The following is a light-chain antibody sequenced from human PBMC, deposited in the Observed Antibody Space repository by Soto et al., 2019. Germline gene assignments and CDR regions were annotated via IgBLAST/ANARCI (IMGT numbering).Light chain of an antibody. CDR1: QGISNY. CDR2: DAS. J-gene: IGKJ1*01. V-gene: IGKV1-27*01. CDR3: QNFYSASVW. Sequence: DIQMTQSPSSLSASVGDRVTITCRASQGISNYLAWYQQKPGKATKLMIYDASILQSGVPYRFSGSGSGTDFTFAISSLQPEDAATYYCQNFYSASVWFVQGTTVEIK.